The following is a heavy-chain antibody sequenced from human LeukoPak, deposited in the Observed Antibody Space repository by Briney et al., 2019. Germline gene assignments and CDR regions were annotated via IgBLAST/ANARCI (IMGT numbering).Heavy chain of an antibody. CDR2: IYYSGST. D-gene: IGHD2-2*01. V-gene: IGHV4-39*07. CDR3: ARYAPRVVPAAFFDY. J-gene: IGHJ4*02. Sequence: SETLSLTCTVSGGSISSSSYYWGWIRQPPGKGLEWIGSIYYSGSTYYNPSLKSRVTISVDTTKNQFSLKLSSVTAADTAVYYCARYAPRVVPAAFFDYWGQGTLVTVSS. CDR1: GGSISSSSYY.